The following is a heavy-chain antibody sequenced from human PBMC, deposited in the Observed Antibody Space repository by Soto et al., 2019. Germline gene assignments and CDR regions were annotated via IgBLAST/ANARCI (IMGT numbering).Heavy chain of an antibody. Sequence: NPSETLSLTCAVYGGSFSGYYWSWIRQPPGKGLEWIGEINHSGSTNYNPSLKSRVTISVDTSKNQFSLKLSSVTAADTAVYCCARLVEAVTAYYYGMDVWGQGTTVTVSS. CDR3: ARLVEAVTAYYYGMDV. CDR1: GGSFSGYY. CDR2: INHSGST. V-gene: IGHV4-34*01. J-gene: IGHJ6*02. D-gene: IGHD2-15*01.